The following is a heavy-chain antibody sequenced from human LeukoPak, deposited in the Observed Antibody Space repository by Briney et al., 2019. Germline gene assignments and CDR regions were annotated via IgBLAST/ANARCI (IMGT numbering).Heavy chain of an antibody. V-gene: IGHV4-59*02. CDR1: GGSVTRYY. Sequence: SEALSLTCTVSGGSVTRYYWSWIRQSPGKGLEWIGYIDDRRNSNHNPSLKSRVTLSLDTSKKQFSLTLTSVTAADTAVYYCARSLRQGHGLTVTTGGPPYYYITDVWGQGTTVTVSS. CDR2: IDDRRNS. J-gene: IGHJ6*02. CDR3: ARSLRQGHGLTVTTGGPPYYYITDV. D-gene: IGHD4-11*01.